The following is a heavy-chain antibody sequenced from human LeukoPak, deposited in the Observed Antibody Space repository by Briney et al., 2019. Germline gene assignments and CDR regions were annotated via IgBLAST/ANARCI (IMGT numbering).Heavy chain of an antibody. D-gene: IGHD2-15*01. J-gene: IGHJ4*02. CDR3: ARDSHCSGGSCYSEGGR. CDR1: GFTFANYA. Sequence: GGSLRLSCAASGFTFANYAMSWVRQAPGEGLEWISDIRAGAAGTDNADSVRGRFTISRDNSKNMLYLQMTSLRAEDTAVYYCARDSHCSGGSCYSEGGRWGQGTLVTVSS. V-gene: IGHV3-23*01. CDR2: IRAGAAGT.